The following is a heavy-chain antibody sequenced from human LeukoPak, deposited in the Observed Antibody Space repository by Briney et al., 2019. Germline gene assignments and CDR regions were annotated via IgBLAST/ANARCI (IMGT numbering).Heavy chain of an antibody. V-gene: IGHV3-30*18. CDR3: AKDRRGYCSGGSCYYNFDY. D-gene: IGHD2-15*01. Sequence: GGSLRLSCAASGFTFSSYGMHWVRQAPGKGLEWVVVISHDGSNKYYADSVKGRFTISRDNSKNTLYVQMNSLRAEDTAVYYCAKDRRGYCSGGSCYYNFDYWGQGTLVTVSS. J-gene: IGHJ4*02. CDR2: ISHDGSNK. CDR1: GFTFSSYG.